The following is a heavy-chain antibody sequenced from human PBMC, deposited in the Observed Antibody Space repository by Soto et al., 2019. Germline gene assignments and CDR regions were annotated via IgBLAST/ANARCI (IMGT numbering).Heavy chain of an antibody. V-gene: IGHV4-59*08. CDR1: GGSISSYY. Sequence: SETLSLTCTVSGGSISSYYWSWIRQPPGKGLEWIGYIYYSGSTNYNPSLKSRVTISVDTSKNQFSLKLSSVTAADTAVYYCARPGDSSGYYPFAYWGQGTLVTVSS. D-gene: IGHD3-22*01. CDR2: IYYSGST. CDR3: ARPGDSSGYYPFAY. J-gene: IGHJ4*02.